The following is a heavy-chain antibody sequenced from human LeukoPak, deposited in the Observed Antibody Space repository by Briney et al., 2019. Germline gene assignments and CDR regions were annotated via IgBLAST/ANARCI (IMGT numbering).Heavy chain of an antibody. V-gene: IGHV3-30-3*01. CDR3: ARDTRESTYYYDSSGYYFGY. CDR1: GFTFSSYA. D-gene: IGHD3-22*01. J-gene: IGHJ4*02. CDR2: ISYDGSNK. Sequence: GGSLRLSCAASGFTFSSYAMHWVRQAPGKGLEWVAVISYDGSNKYYADSVKGRFTISRDNSKNTLYLQMNSLRAEDTAVYYCARDTRESTYYYDSSGYYFGYWGQGTLVTVSS.